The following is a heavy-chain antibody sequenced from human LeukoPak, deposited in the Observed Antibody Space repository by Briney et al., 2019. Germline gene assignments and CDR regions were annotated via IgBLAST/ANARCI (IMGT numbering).Heavy chain of an antibody. CDR2: ISYTGTT. CDR1: GGSVISSFCY. Sequence: GSLRLSCTVSGGSVISSFCYWGWIRQPPGEGLEWIGSISYTGTTYYSTSLKRRVTIFIDTSTNQFSLKLRSVTAADTAVYYCARRPVAGIFDYWGQGTLVTVSS. CDR3: ARRPVAGIFDY. J-gene: IGHJ4*02. V-gene: IGHV4-39*01. D-gene: IGHD6-19*01.